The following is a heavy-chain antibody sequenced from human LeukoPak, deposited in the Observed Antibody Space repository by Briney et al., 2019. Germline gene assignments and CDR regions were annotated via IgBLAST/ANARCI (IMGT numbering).Heavy chain of an antibody. CDR1: GFTFGSHS. J-gene: IGHJ4*02. CDR2: VKEGGSEE. V-gene: IGHV3-7*01. Sequence: PGGSLRLSCAASGFTFGSHSMSWVRQAPGKGLEWVANVKEGGSEENYVDSVKGRFTISRDNAVKSLYLQMNGLRAEDTAVYFCARLLHYERSVYRPVDCWGQGTLVAVSS. D-gene: IGHD5/OR15-5a*01. CDR3: ARLLHYERSVYRPVDC.